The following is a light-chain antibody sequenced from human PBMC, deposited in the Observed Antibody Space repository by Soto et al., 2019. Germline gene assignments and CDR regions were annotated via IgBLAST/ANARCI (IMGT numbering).Light chain of an antibody. J-gene: IGLJ2*01. Sequence: QSVLTQPPSASGTPGQRVTISCSGSSSNIGSNYVYWYQQLPGTAPKLLIYRNNQRPSGVPARFSGSKSGPSASLAISGLRSEDEAEYYCAAWDDSLYVVFGGGTKLTVL. CDR2: RNN. CDR1: SSNIGSNY. CDR3: AAWDDSLYVV. V-gene: IGLV1-47*01.